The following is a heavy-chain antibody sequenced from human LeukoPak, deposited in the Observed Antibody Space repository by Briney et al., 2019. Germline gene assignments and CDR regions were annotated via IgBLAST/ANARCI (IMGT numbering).Heavy chain of an antibody. Sequence: SETLSLTCTVSSGSISTSNYYWGWVRQSPGKGLEWIGSIFYSGNTYYNSSLKSRVTISVDTSKNQFSLNLTSVTAADTAVYYCAKEVAGPWGQGTRVTVSS. V-gene: IGHV4-39*07. CDR1: SGSISTSNYY. CDR3: AKEVAGP. CDR2: IFYSGNT. J-gene: IGHJ5*02.